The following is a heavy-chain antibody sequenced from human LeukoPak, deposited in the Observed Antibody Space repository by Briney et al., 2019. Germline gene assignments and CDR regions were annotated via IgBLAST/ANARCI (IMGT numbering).Heavy chain of an antibody. D-gene: IGHD3-16*02. J-gene: IGHJ4*02. Sequence: SVKVSCKASGGTFSSYAISWVRQAPGQGLEWMGGIIPIFGTANYAQKFQGRVTITADKSTSTAYMELSSLRSEDTAVYYCARGGYYDYIWGSYRYYYFDYWGQGTLVTVSS. CDR2: IIPIFGTA. CDR3: ARGGYYDYIWGSYRYYYFDY. CDR1: GGTFSSYA. V-gene: IGHV1-69*06.